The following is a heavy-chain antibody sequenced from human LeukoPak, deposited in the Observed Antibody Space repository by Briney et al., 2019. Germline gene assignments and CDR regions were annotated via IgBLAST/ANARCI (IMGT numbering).Heavy chain of an antibody. CDR2: ISSSGSTI. CDR1: GFTFSDYY. Sequence: KPGGSLRFSCAASGFTFSDYYMSWIRQAPGKGLEWVSYISSSGSTIYYADSVKGRFTISRDNAKNSLYLQMNSLRAEDTAVYYCARDKLRGYSYYLGEVDYWGQGTLVTVSS. J-gene: IGHJ4*02. D-gene: IGHD5-18*01. V-gene: IGHV3-11*01. CDR3: ARDKLRGYSYYLGEVDY.